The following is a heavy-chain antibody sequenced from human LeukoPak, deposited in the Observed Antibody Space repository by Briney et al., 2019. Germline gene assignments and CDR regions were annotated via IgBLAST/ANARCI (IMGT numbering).Heavy chain of an antibody. V-gene: IGHV4-59*01. CDR3: ARVSWMAVAGTGKGEDAFDI. Sequence: SETLSLTCTVSGGSISSYYWSWIRQPPGKGLEWIGYIYYSGSTNYNPSLKSRVTISVDPSKNQFSLKLSSVTAADTAVYYCARVSWMAVAGTGKGEDAFDIWGQGTMVTVSS. J-gene: IGHJ3*02. CDR1: GGSISSYY. D-gene: IGHD6-19*01. CDR2: IYYSGST.